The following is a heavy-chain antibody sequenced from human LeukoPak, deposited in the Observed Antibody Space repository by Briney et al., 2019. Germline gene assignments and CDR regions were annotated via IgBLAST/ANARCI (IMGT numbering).Heavy chain of an antibody. CDR2: ISGSGGST. V-gene: IGHV3-23*01. CDR1: GFTFSSYA. Sequence: QAGGSLRLSCAASGFTFSSYAMSWVRQAPGKGLEWVSAISGSGGSTYYADSVKGRFTISRDNSKNTLYLQMNSLRAEDTAVYYCANGGIQLYYFDYWGQGTLVTVSS. D-gene: IGHD5-18*01. CDR3: ANGGIQLYYFDY. J-gene: IGHJ4*02.